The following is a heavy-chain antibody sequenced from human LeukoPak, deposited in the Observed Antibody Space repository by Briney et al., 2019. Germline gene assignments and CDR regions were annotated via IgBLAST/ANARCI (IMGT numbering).Heavy chain of an antibody. V-gene: IGHV1-18*01. J-gene: IGHJ4*02. Sequence: ASVKVSSTASGYTFTSYGMGWVRPAPGQGLEWMGWISGYNGNTNYAQKLQDRVTMTTDTSTSTAYMELRSLRSDDTAVYYCARAWNGCSDYWGQGTLVTVSS. CDR2: ISGYNGNT. CDR3: ARAWNGCSDY. CDR1: GYTFTSYG. D-gene: IGHD4/OR15-4a*01.